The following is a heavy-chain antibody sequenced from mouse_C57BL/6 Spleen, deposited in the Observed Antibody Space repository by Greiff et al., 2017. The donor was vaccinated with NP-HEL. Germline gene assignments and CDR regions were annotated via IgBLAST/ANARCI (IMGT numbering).Heavy chain of an antibody. CDR2: IYTSDSET. J-gene: IGHJ3*01. CDR3: ARGGDSSGYAAWFAD. V-gene: IGHV1-61*01. CDR1: GYTFTSYW. Sequence: QVQLKQSGAELVRPGSSVKLSCKASGYTFTSYWMDWVKQRPGQGLEWIGNIYTSDSETHYNQKFKDKATLTVDKSSSTAYMQLSSLTSEDSAVYYCARGGDSSGYAAWFADWGQGTLVTVSA. D-gene: IGHD3-2*02.